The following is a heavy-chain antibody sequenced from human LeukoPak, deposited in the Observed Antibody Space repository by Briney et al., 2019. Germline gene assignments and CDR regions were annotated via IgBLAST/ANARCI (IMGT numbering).Heavy chain of an antibody. CDR3: ASEYEFYGMDV. CDR1: GGTFSSYT. D-gene: IGHD3-3*01. CDR2: IIPILGIA. V-gene: IGHV1-69*02. Sequence: SVKVSYKASGGTFSSYTISWVRQAPGQGLEWMGRIIPILGIANYAQKFQGRVTITADKSTSTAYMELSSLRSEDTAVYYCASEYEFYGMDVWGQGTTVTVSS. J-gene: IGHJ6*02.